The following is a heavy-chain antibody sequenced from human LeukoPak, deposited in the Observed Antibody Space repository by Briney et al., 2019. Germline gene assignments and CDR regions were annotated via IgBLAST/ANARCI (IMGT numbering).Heavy chain of an antibody. CDR3: ARDPSYDSSVWFDP. Sequence: ASVKVSCKVSGYTLTELSMHWVRQAPGQGLEWMGIINPSGGSTSYAQKFQGRVTMTRDTSTSTVYMELSSLRSEDTAVYYCARDPSYDSSVWFDPWGQGTLVTVSS. CDR2: INPSGGST. V-gene: IGHV1-46*01. D-gene: IGHD3-22*01. CDR1: GYTLTELS. J-gene: IGHJ5*02.